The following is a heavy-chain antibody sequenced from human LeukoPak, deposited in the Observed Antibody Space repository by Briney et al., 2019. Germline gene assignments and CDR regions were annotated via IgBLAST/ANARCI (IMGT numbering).Heavy chain of an antibody. Sequence: GGSLRFSCAASGFTFSSYSMMWVRQAPGKGLEWVSYISSSSTTIHYADSVKGRFTISRDNAKNSVYLQMTSLRAEDTAVYYCARAGKSITGTINYYYYMDVWGKGTTVTVSS. CDR1: GFTFSSYS. V-gene: IGHV3-48*01. CDR2: ISSSSTTI. J-gene: IGHJ6*03. D-gene: IGHD1-20*01. CDR3: ARAGKSITGTINYYYYMDV.